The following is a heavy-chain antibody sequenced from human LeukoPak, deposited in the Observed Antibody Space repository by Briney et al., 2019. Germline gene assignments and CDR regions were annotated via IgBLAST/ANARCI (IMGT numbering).Heavy chain of an antibody. V-gene: IGHV1-3*01. D-gene: IGHD4-23*01. CDR2: INPGNGNT. CDR3: ARLDYGGNIDY. J-gene: IGHJ4*02. Sequence: EWMVWINPGNGNTKYSQKFQGRVTITRDTSASTAYMELSSLRSEDTAVYYCARLDYGGNIDYWGQGTLVTVSS.